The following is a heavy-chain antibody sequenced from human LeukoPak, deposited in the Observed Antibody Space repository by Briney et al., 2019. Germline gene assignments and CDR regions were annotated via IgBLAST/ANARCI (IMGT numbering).Heavy chain of an antibody. CDR2: IYYSGSA. CDR1: GGSISSDS. Sequence: PSETLTLTCSVSGGSISSDSMNWIRQPPGKGLEWIGYIYYSGSATYNPSLNNRVTISVERSKNQFSLRLSSVTAADTAVYYCARDPEMAPPSNDGMTGWGEPCTVTVST. D-gene: IGHD5-24*01. V-gene: IGHV4-59*01. CDR3: ARDPEMAPPSNDGMTG. J-gene: IGHJ6*01.